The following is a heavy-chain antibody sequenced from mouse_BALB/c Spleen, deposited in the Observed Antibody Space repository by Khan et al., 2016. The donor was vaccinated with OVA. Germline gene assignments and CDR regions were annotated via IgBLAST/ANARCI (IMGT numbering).Heavy chain of an antibody. V-gene: IGHV1-4*01. CDR3: VGDGSYHRNDGWFAY. CDR1: GYTFTSYT. Sequence: QVQLKESGAELARPGASVKMSCKASGYTFTSYTIHWIKKRPGQGLEWIGYINPSYGYTNYNQKFKDKATLTTEKSSTTAYLQLSSLTYEDSAVYTCVGDGSYHRNDGWFAYWGQGTLVTVSA. CDR2: INPSYGYT. D-gene: IGHD2-14*01. J-gene: IGHJ3*01.